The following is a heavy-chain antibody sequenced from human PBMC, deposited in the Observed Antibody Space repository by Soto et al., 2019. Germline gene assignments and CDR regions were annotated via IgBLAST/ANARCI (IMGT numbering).Heavy chain of an antibody. V-gene: IGHV3-30*18. CDR3: AKDAKSYHYYMDV. CDR1: GFTFSSYG. CDR2: ISYDGSNK. D-gene: IGHD2-15*01. Sequence: GGSLRLSCAASGFTFSSYGMHWVRQAPGKGLEWVAVISYDGSNKYYADSVKGRFTISRDNSKNTLYLQMNSLRAEDTAVYYCAKDAKSYHYYMDVWGKGTTVTVSS. J-gene: IGHJ6*03.